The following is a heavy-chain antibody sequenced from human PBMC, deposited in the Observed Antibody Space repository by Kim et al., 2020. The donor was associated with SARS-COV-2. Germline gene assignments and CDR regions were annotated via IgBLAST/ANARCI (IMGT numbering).Heavy chain of an antibody. Sequence: WGSLRLSCATSGFPFRTIPLGWFRQAPGKGLGCPSAFSGSGATTTYSDSVKGRLTISRDNSMNTLSLQMTSLRVEDTALYYCAKDGDTSTTRTDSLDIWGQGTMVTVSS. V-gene: IGHV3-23*01. CDR2: FSGSGATT. J-gene: IGHJ3*02. CDR3: AKDGDTSTTRTDSLDI. D-gene: IGHD3-16*01. CDR1: GFPFRTIP.